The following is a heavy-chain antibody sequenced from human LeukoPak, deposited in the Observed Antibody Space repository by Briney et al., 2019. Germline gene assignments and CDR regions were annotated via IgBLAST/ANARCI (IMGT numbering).Heavy chain of an antibody. V-gene: IGHV1-18*04. CDR3: AKTLRRYSPDY. CDR1: GYTFTGYF. J-gene: IGHJ4*02. Sequence: ASVKVSCKTSGYTFTGYFLHWVRQAPGQGLEWMGRINSYNGNTNYAQKFLGRVTMTTDTSTSTAYMELGNLRSDDTAMYYCAKTLRRYSPDYWGQGTLVTVSS. D-gene: IGHD5-18*01. CDR2: INSYNGNT.